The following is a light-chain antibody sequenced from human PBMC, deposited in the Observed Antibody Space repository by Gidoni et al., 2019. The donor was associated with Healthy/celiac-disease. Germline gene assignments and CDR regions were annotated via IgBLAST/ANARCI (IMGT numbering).Light chain of an antibody. V-gene: IGKV3-15*01. CDR1: QSVSSN. CDR2: GAS. CDR3: QQYNNWPPYT. Sequence: EIVMPQSPATLSVSPGESATLSCRASQSVSSNLAWYQQKPGQAPRLLIYGASTRATGIPARFSGSGSGTEFTLTISSLQSEDFAVYYCQQYNNWPPYTFXQXTKLEIK. J-gene: IGKJ2*01.